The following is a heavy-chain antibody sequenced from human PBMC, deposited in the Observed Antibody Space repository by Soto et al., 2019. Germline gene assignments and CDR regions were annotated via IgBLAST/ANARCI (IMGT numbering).Heavy chain of an antibody. CDR2: IWYDGSNK. CDR1: GFTFSSYG. D-gene: IGHD5-18*01. J-gene: IGHJ4*02. Sequence: GYLRLSCAASGFTFSSYGMHWVRQAPGKGLEGVAVIWYDGSNKYYADSVKGRFTISRDNSKNTLYLQMNSLRAEDTAVYYCARGVWEEIQLRSFSDYWGQGTRVTVSS. V-gene: IGHV3-33*01. CDR3: ARGVWEEIQLRSFSDY.